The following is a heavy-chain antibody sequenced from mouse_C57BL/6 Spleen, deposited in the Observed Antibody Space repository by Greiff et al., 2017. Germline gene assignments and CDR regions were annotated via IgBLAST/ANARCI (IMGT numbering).Heavy chain of an antibody. CDR1: GYTFTSYW. CDR3: AGSGGSSYDYWYFDV. Sequence: VQLQQPGTELVKPGASVKLSCKASGYTFTSYWMHWVKQRPGQGLEWIGNINPSNGGTNYNEKFKSKATLTVDKSSSTAYMQLSSLTSEDSAVYYCAGSGGSSYDYWYFDVWGTGTTVTVSS. V-gene: IGHV1-53*01. J-gene: IGHJ1*03. D-gene: IGHD1-1*01. CDR2: INPSNGGT.